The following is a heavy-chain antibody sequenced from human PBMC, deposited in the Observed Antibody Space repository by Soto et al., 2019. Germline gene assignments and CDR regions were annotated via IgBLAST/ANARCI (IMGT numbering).Heavy chain of an antibody. CDR3: AREEVALADGDYERPVVP. Sequence: QVQLVQSGAEVKKPGASVKVSCKASGYTFTSYYMHWVRQAPGQGLEWMGIINPSGGSTSYAQKFQGRVTMTRDTSTSTVYMELSSLRSEDTAVYYCAREEVALADGDYERPVVPWGQGTLVTVSS. J-gene: IGHJ5*02. D-gene: IGHD4-17*01. V-gene: IGHV1-46*01. CDR2: INPSGGST. CDR1: GYTFTSYY.